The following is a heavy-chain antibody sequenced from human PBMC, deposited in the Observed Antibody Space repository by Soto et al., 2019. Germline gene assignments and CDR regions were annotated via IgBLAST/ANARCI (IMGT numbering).Heavy chain of an antibody. CDR2: IYHSGST. Sequence: QVQLQESGPGLVKPSDTLSLTCAVSGYSISSSNWWGWIRQPPGKGLEWIGYIYHSGSTYYIPSLKSPVNMSVDTSKSQFSSKLSSVTAVDTAVYDCASNPNSHYYFDYWGQGTLVTVSS. V-gene: IGHV4-28*01. D-gene: IGHD2-8*01. CDR1: GYSISSSNW. CDR3: ASNPNSHYYFDY. J-gene: IGHJ4*02.